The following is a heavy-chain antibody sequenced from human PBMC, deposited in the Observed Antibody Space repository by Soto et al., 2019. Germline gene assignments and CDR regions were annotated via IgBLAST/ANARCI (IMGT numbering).Heavy chain of an antibody. Sequence: SETLSLTCAVYGASFSDYYWSWIRQPPGKGLEWIGEINVSGSTSCNPSLKSRVTVSVDTSKNQFSLRLSSVTAADTAVYYCARGREYYDRGAFDIWGQGKMVTVSS. D-gene: IGHD3-22*01. J-gene: IGHJ3*02. V-gene: IGHV4-34*01. CDR3: ARGREYYDRGAFDI. CDR1: GASFSDYY. CDR2: INVSGST.